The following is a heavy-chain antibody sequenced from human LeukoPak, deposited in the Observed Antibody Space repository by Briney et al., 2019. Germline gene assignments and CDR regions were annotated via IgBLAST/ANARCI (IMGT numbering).Heavy chain of an antibody. J-gene: IGHJ5*02. CDR2: INPNSGGT. CDR1: GYTFTGYY. D-gene: IGHD4-17*01. V-gene: IGHV1-2*04. CDR3: ARGADYVNWFDP. Sequence: ASVKVSCKASGYTFTGYYMHWVRQAPGQGLEWMGWINPNSGGTNYAQKFQGWVTMTRDTSISTAYMELSRLRPDDTAVYYCARGADYVNWFDPWGQGTLVTVSS.